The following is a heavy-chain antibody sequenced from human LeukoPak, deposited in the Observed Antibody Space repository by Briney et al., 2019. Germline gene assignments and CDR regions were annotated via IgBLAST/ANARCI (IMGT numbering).Heavy chain of an antibody. CDR1: GFTFSNYE. CDR2: ISYDGSSK. Sequence: TGGSLRLSCAASGFTFSNYEMNWVRQAPGKGLEWVAGISYDGSSKTYADSLKGRFTISRDKSENTLYLQMNSLGAEDTAVYYCAKEAGLAVAGPSETFDYWGQGTLVTVSS. V-gene: IGHV3-30*18. J-gene: IGHJ4*02. D-gene: IGHD6-19*01. CDR3: AKEAGLAVAGPSETFDY.